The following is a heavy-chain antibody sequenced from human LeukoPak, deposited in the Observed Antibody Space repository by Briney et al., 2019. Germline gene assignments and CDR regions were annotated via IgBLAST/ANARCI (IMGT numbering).Heavy chain of an antibody. Sequence: GRSLRLSCAASGFTFSSYGMHWVRQAPGKGLEWVAVISYDGSNKYYADSVKGRFTISRDNSKNTLYLQMNGLRAEDTAVYYCAKSGSSGWYGDYWGQGTLVTVSS. CDR2: ISYDGSNK. CDR3: AKSGSSGWYGDY. V-gene: IGHV3-30*18. J-gene: IGHJ4*02. D-gene: IGHD6-19*01. CDR1: GFTFSSYG.